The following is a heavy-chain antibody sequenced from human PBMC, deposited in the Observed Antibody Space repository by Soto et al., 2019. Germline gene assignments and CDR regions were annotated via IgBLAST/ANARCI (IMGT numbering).Heavy chain of an antibody. CDR1: GFTFSSYA. D-gene: IGHD3-3*01. Sequence: GGSLRLSCAASGFTFSSYAMHWVRQAPGKGLEWVAVISYDGSNKYYADSVKGRFTISRDNSKNTLYLQMNSLRAEDTAVYYCASHRFLEWLQTPYYYYGMDVWGQGTTVTVSS. J-gene: IGHJ6*02. CDR2: ISYDGSNK. V-gene: IGHV3-30-3*01. CDR3: ASHRFLEWLQTPYYYYGMDV.